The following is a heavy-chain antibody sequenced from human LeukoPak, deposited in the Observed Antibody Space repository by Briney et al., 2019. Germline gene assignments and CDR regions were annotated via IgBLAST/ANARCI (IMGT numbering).Heavy chain of an antibody. Sequence: SGGSLRLSCAASGFTFSSYAMHWVRQAPGKGLEWVAVISYDGSNKYYADSVKGRFTISRDNSKNTLYLQMNSLRAEDTAVYYCARVRDQDFDWLLKPPGYWGQGTLVTVSS. D-gene: IGHD3-9*01. V-gene: IGHV3-30*04. CDR3: ARVRDQDFDWLLKPPGY. J-gene: IGHJ4*02. CDR2: ISYDGSNK. CDR1: GFTFSSYA.